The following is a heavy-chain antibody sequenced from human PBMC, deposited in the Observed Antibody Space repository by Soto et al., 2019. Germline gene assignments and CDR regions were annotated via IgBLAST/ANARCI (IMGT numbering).Heavy chain of an antibody. CDR2: ISYSGTT. V-gene: IGHV4-39*07. CDR1: GDSISSNNNY. D-gene: IGHD1-26*01. J-gene: IGHJ4*02. CDR3: VRALELVRAHKALDY. Sequence: SETLSLTCAVSGDSISSNNNYWSWIRQPPGEGLEWIGFISYSGTTSYSPSLKSRVTISVDTSKNQFFLKLSSVTAADTAVYYCVRALELVRAHKALDYWGQGTLVTVSS.